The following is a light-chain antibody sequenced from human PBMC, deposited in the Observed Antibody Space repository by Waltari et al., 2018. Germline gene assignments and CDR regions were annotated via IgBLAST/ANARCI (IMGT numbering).Light chain of an antibody. CDR1: QDINNH. CDR3: QKYNDVPQP. V-gene: IGKV1-27*01. CDR2: AAS. J-gene: IGKJ4*01. Sequence: DIQMTQSPSSLSASVGDRVTITCRASQDINNHLAWYQRKPGKLPQLLIYAASTLHSGVPPRFSGSRSWTEFTLTISSLQPEDFATYYCQKYNDVPQPFGGGTKVEIK.